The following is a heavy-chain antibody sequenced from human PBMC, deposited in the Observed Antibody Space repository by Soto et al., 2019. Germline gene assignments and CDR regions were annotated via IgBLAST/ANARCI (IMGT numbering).Heavy chain of an antibody. Sequence: ASVKVSCKASGYTFTSYAMDWVRQAPGQRLEWMGWINAGNGNTKYSQKFQGRVTITRDTSASTAYMELSSLRSEDTAVYYCARDRPCSGGSCYLNWFETWGQGTLVTVSS. CDR3: ARDRPCSGGSCYLNWFET. CDR2: INAGNGNT. D-gene: IGHD2-15*01. J-gene: IGHJ5*02. V-gene: IGHV1-3*01. CDR1: GYTFTSYA.